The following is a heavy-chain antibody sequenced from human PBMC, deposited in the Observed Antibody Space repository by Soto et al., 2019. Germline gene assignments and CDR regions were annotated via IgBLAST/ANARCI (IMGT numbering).Heavy chain of an antibody. CDR1: GYTFTGYY. J-gene: IGHJ4*02. CDR3: ARDQVPYYYESRGPFDY. Sequence: GASVKVSCKASGYTFTGYYMHWVRQAPGQGLEWMGWINPNSGGTNYAQKFQGRFTMTTDTSTSTAYMELRSLRSDDTAVYYCARDQVPYYYESRGPFDYWGQGTLVTVSS. CDR2: INPNSGGT. V-gene: IGHV1-2*02. D-gene: IGHD3-22*01.